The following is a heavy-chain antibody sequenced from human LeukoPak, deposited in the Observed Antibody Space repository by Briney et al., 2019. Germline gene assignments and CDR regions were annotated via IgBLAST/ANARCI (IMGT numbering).Heavy chain of an antibody. CDR3: ARNPLRRYYFDY. D-gene: IGHD3-3*01. CDR2: IWYDGSNK. CDR1: GFTFSSYG. Sequence: GGSLRLSCAASGFTFSSYGMHWVRQAPGKGLEWVAVIWYDGSNKYYADSVKGRFTISRDNSKNTLYLQMNSLRAEDTAVYYCARNPLRRYYFDYWGQGTLVTVSS. J-gene: IGHJ4*02. V-gene: IGHV3-33*01.